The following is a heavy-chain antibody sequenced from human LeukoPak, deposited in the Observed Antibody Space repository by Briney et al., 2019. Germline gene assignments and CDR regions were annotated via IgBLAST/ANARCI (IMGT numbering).Heavy chain of an antibody. J-gene: IGHJ4*02. CDR1: GFTFSSYA. D-gene: IGHD5-12*01. CDR3: ARGPSGYHNT. V-gene: IGHV3-30*04. CDR2: ISYDESNT. Sequence: PGGSLRLSCAASGFTFSSYAMHWVRQAPGKGLEWVALISYDESNTFYADSVKGRFTISRDNSKNTLYLQMNSLRVEDTAVYYCARGPSGYHNTGGQGTLVTVSS.